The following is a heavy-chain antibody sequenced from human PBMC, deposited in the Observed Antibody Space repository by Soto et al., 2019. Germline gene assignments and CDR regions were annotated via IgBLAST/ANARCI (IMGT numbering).Heavy chain of an antibody. CDR2: IIPIFGTA. D-gene: IGHD5-12*01. Sequence: QVQLVQSGAEVKQPGSSVKVSCKASGGTFSSYAISWVRQAPGQGLEWMGGIIPIFGTANYAQKFQGRVTITADESTSTAYMELSSLRSEDTVVYYCARSLDGLVTTTYYFDYWGQGTLVTVSS. J-gene: IGHJ4*02. CDR1: GGTFSSYA. CDR3: ARSLDGLVTTTYYFDY. V-gene: IGHV1-69*01.